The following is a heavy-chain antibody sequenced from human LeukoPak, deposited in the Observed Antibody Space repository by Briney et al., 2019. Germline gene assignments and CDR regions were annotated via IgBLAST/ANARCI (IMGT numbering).Heavy chain of an antibody. J-gene: IGHJ4*02. Sequence: SETLSLTCTVSGGSISSSSYYWGWIRQPPGKGLEWIGSIYYSGSTYYNPSLKSRVTISVDTSKNQFSLKLSSVTAADTAVYYCARRRYRAAPPDYWGQGTLVTVSS. CDR2: IYYSGST. CDR1: GGSISSSSYY. D-gene: IGHD5-12*01. V-gene: IGHV4-39*07. CDR3: ARRRYRAAPPDY.